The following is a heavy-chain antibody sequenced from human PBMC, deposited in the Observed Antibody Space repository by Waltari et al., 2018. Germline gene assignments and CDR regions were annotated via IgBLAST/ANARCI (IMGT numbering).Heavy chain of an antibody. Sequence: EVQLVESGGGSVQPGGSLRLSCAASEYTFSTYWMHWVRQAPGKGLEWVSRINTDESSTLYADSVKGRFTISRDNAKNTLYLQMNSLRVEDTAVYYCVATGNAGYWGQGALVTVSS. CDR2: INTDESST. CDR3: VATGNAGY. V-gene: IGHV3-74*01. CDR1: EYTFSTYW. D-gene: IGHD1-1*01. J-gene: IGHJ4*02.